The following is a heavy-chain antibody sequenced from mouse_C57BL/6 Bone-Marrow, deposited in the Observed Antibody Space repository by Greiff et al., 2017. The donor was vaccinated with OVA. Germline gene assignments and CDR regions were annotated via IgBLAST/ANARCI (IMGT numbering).Heavy chain of an antibody. Sequence: QVQLQQPGAELVRPGTSVKLSCKASGYTFTSYWLHWVKQRPGQGLEWIGVIDPSDSYTNYNQKFKGKATLTVDTSSSTAYMQLSSLTSEDSAVYYCARSSYWYFDVWGTGTTVTVSS. V-gene: IGHV1-59*01. CDR1: GYTFTSYW. CDR2: IDPSDSYT. CDR3: ARSSYWYFDV. J-gene: IGHJ1*03.